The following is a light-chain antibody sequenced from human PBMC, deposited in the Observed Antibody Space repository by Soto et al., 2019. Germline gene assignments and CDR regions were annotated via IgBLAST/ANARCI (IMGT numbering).Light chain of an antibody. CDR3: QQYGSSPS. CDR1: QSVSSY. Sequence: EIVLTQSPATLSLSPGERATLSCRASQSVSSYLAWYQQKPCQAPRLLIYDASNRATGIPARFSGSGSGTDFTLTISRLEPEDSAVYYCQQYGSSPSFGGGTKVDIK. CDR2: DAS. V-gene: IGKV3-20*01. J-gene: IGKJ4*01.